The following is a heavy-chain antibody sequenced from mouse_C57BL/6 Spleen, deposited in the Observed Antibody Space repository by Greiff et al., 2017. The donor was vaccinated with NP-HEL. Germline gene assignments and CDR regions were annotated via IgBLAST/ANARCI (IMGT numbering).Heavy chain of an antibody. CDR2: IDPSDSYT. CDR1: GYTFTSYW. J-gene: IGHJ1*03. D-gene: IGHD2-3*01. Sequence: QVQLQQPGAELVMPGASVKLSCKASGYTFTSYWMHWVKQRPGQGLEWIGEIDPSDSYTNYNQKFKGKSTLTVDKSSSTAYMQLSSLTSEDSAVYYCARSGDGYYWDFDVWGTGTTVTVSS. V-gene: IGHV1-69*01. CDR3: ARSGDGYYWDFDV.